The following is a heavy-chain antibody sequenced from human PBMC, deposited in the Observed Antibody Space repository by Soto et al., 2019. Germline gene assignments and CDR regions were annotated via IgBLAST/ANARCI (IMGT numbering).Heavy chain of an antibody. V-gene: IGHV3-74*01. J-gene: IGHJ4*02. CDR3: VRGNTAWRGMDY. D-gene: IGHD1-1*01. CDR2: TCRDGRAV. Sequence: EVQLVESGGGLNQPGGSLRLSCAASGFTFSTYCMHWVRQAPGTGLVWVSRTCRDGRAVYYADSVKGRFTISRDDAKNTLYLQMNSLRVEDTAIYYCVRGNTAWRGMDYWGQGALVTVSS. CDR1: GFTFSTYC.